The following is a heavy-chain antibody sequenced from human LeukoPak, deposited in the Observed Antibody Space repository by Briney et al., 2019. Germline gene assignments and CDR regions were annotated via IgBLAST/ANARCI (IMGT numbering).Heavy chain of an antibody. V-gene: IGHV4-59*01. D-gene: IGHD4-17*01. CDR1: GRSISGYY. CDR2: ISSCGET. CDR3: ARDLRNGWTTALSN. Sequence: SETLSLTCTVSGRSISGYYWSWLRQPPGKGVEWIGYISSCGETKYNAPRKSRVNISLDTSKNQFSLKQNSETAADTGVYYCARDLRNGWTTALSNWGQGSLVTVCS. J-gene: IGHJ4*02.